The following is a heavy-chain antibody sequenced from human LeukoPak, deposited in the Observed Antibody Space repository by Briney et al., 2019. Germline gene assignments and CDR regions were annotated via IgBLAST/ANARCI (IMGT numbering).Heavy chain of an antibody. CDR1: GFTFSSYG. D-gene: IGHD3-22*01. J-gene: IGHJ4*02. CDR3: ARERRGNYYDSSPVPRELDY. CDR2: IWYDGSNK. V-gene: IGHV3-33*01. Sequence: GGSLRLSCAASGFTFSSYGMHWVRQAPGKGLEWVAVIWYDGSNKYYADSVKGRFTISRDNSKNTLYLQMNSLRAEDTAVYYCARERRGNYYDSSPVPRELDYWGQGTLVTVSS.